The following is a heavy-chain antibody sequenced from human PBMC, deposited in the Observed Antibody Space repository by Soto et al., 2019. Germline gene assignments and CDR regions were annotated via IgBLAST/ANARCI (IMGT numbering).Heavy chain of an antibody. Sequence: SETLSLTCTVSGGSISSGDYYWSWIRQPPGKGLEWIGYIYYSGSTYYNPSLKSRVTISVDTSKNQFSLKLSSVTAADTAVYYCARNELGSATDDYWGQGTLVTVSS. CDR1: GGSISSGDYY. CDR2: IYYSGST. D-gene: IGHD1-26*01. CDR3: ARNELGSATDDY. V-gene: IGHV4-30-4*01. J-gene: IGHJ4*02.